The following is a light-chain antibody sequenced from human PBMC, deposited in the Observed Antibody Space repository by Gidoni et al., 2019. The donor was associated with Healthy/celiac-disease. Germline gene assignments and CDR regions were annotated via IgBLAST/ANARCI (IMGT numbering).Light chain of an antibody. V-gene: IGLV2-23*01. Sequence: QSALTQPASVSGSPGQSITISCTGTSSDVGSYNLFSWYQQHPGKAPKLMIDEGSKRPSGVSNRFSGSKSGNTASLTISGLQAEDEADYYCCSYAGSVVFGGGTKLTVL. CDR1: SSDVGSYNL. CDR2: EGS. J-gene: IGLJ2*01. CDR3: CSYAGSVV.